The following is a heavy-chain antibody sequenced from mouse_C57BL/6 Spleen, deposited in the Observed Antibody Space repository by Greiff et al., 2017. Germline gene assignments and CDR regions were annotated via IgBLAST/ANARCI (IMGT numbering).Heavy chain of an antibody. D-gene: IGHD2-5*01. Sequence: QVQLKEPGAELVKPGASVKLSCKASGYTFTSYWMHWVKQRPGQGLEWIGMIHPNSGSTNYNEKFKSKATLTVDKSSSTAYMQLSSLTSEDSAVYDCARGRGYSNYEFAYWGQGTLVTVSA. CDR1: GYTFTSYW. CDR3: ARGRGYSNYEFAY. J-gene: IGHJ3*01. V-gene: IGHV1-64*01. CDR2: IHPNSGST.